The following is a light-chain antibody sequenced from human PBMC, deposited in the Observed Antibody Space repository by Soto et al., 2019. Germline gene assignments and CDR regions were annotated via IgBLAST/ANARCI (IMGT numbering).Light chain of an antibody. Sequence: DIQMTQSPSSLSASVGDRVTIIFLQSQGINNYLFWHQQTPQKVPKRLIYAASSLQSGVPSRCSGSGSGTDFTITISSLQPEDFATYYCQQANSFPLTFGGGTKVDIK. CDR3: QQANSFPLT. J-gene: IGKJ4*01. CDR1: QGINNY. V-gene: IGKV1-12*01. CDR2: AAS.